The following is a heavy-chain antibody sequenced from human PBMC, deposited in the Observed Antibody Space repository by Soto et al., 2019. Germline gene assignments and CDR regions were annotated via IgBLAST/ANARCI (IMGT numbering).Heavy chain of an antibody. CDR3: ARVSGYSYDFDY. Sequence: QVQLVESGGGVVQPGRSLRLSCAASGFTFSSYAMHWVRQAPGKGLEWVAVISYDGGNKYYADSVKGRFTISRDNSKNTLYLQMNSLRAEDTAVYYCARVSGYSYDFDYWGQGTLVTVSS. D-gene: IGHD5-18*01. CDR2: ISYDGGNK. CDR1: GFTFSSYA. V-gene: IGHV3-30-3*01. J-gene: IGHJ4*02.